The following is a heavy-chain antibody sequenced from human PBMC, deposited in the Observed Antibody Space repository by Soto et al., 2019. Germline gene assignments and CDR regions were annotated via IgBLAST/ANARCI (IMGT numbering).Heavy chain of an antibody. CDR2: ISYDGTRK. D-gene: IGHD2-21*02. CDR1: GFAFDHYG. V-gene: IGHV3-30*03. CDR3: AIPPGVQVTPVAPLSY. Sequence: QVQLVESGGGVVQPGRSLRLSCAASGFAFDHYGMHWVRQAPGKGLEWVTFISYDGTRKYYADSVKGRFTIYRDNSENTIYMPVNSLRTEDTAVHYCAIPPGVQVTPVAPLSYWGQGTLFTVST. J-gene: IGHJ4*02.